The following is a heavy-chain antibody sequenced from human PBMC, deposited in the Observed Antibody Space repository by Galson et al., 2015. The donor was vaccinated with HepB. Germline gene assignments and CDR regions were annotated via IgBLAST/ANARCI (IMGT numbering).Heavy chain of an antibody. V-gene: IGHV1-69-2*01. D-gene: IGHD3-22*01. Sequence: VKVSCKVSGYTFTAYHMHWVQQAPGKGLEWMGLVDPEDGETIYAEKFQGRVTITADTSTDTAYMELSSLRSEDTAVYYCANTYYYDGSGYTVLDYWGQGTLVTVSS. CDR3: ANTYYYDGSGYTVLDY. CDR1: GYTFTAYH. CDR2: VDPEDGET. J-gene: IGHJ4*02.